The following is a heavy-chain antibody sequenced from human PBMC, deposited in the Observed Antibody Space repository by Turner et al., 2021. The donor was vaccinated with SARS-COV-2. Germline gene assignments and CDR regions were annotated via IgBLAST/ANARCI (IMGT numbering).Heavy chain of an antibody. Sequence: EEQLVESGGNLVQSGGSLRLSCVASGFTFSNYWMHWVRQGPGKGLVWVSRINSDGSSTSYADSVKGRFTVSRDNAKNTLYLQMNSLRAEDTAVYYCARGVTVAGITPFGYWGQGTLVTVSS. CDR3: ARGVTVAGITPFGY. V-gene: IGHV3-74*01. D-gene: IGHD6-19*01. J-gene: IGHJ4*02. CDR2: INSDGSST. CDR1: GFTFSNYW.